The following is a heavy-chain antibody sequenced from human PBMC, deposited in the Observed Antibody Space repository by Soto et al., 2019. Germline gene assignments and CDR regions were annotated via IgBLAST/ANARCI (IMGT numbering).Heavy chain of an antibody. D-gene: IGHD3-10*01. CDR2: INHSGST. V-gene: IGHV4-34*01. Sequence: SETLSLTCAVYGGSFSGYYWSWIRQPPGKGLEWIGEINHSGSTNYNPSLKSRVTISVDTSKNQFSLKLSSVTAADTAVYYCARELKVRGVIGRYNWFDPWGQGTLVTVSS. CDR3: ARELKVRGVIGRYNWFDP. J-gene: IGHJ5*02. CDR1: GGSFSGYY.